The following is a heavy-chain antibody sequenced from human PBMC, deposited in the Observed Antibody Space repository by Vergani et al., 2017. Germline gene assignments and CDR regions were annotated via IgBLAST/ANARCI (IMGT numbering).Heavy chain of an antibody. CDR3: ARDRGDWRYSRYFYNYYMDV. Sequence: QVQLVESGGGVVQPGRSLRLSCAASGFTFSSYAMHWVRQAPGKGLEWVAVISYDGTNKYYTNSVRGRFTISRDNSKSTLFLQMNSLRVEDMAVYYCARDRGDWRYSRYFYNYYMDVWGKGTLVTVSS. D-gene: IGHD2-21*02. V-gene: IGHV3-30-3*01. J-gene: IGHJ6*03. CDR1: GFTFSSYA. CDR2: ISYDGTNK.